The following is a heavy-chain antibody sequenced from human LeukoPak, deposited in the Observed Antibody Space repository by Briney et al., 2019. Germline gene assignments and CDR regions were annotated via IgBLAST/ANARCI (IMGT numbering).Heavy chain of an antibody. Sequence: GGSLRLSCAASGFTFSSYGMHWVRQAPGKGLEWVAFIRYDGSNKYYADSVKGRFTISRDNSKNTLYLQMNSLRAEDTAVYYCAALTGPTLDAFDIWGQGTMVTVSS. CDR1: GFTFSSYG. J-gene: IGHJ3*02. V-gene: IGHV3-30*02. CDR2: IRYDGSNK. CDR3: AALTGPTLDAFDI.